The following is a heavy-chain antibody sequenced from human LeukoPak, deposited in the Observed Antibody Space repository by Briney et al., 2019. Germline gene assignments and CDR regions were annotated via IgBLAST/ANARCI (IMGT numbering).Heavy chain of an antibody. D-gene: IGHD4-11*01. Sequence: VASVKVSCKASGYTFTGYYMHWVRQAPGQGLEWMGWINPNSGGTNYAQKLQGRVTMTTDTSTSTAYMGLRSLRSDDTAVYYCARGVVYSNDHWFDPWGQGTLVTVSS. V-gene: IGHV1-2*02. CDR2: INPNSGGT. J-gene: IGHJ5*02. CDR3: ARGVVYSNDHWFDP. CDR1: GYTFTGYY.